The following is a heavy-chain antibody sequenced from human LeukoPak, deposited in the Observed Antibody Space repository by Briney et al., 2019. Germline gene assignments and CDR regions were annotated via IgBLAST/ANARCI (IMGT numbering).Heavy chain of an antibody. Sequence: PSETLSLTCTVSGGSISSSSYYWGWIRQPPGKGLEWIGSIYYSGSTYYNPSLKSRVTISVDTSKNQFSLKLSSVTAADTAVYYCARDSGTAMPSKGVDYWGQGTLVTVSS. V-gene: IGHV4-39*07. J-gene: IGHJ4*02. CDR1: GGSISSSSYY. CDR2: IYYSGST. D-gene: IGHD5-18*01. CDR3: ARDSGTAMPSKGVDY.